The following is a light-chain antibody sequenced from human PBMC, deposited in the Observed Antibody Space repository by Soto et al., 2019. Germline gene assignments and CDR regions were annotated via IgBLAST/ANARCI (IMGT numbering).Light chain of an antibody. J-gene: IGKJ2*01. CDR2: DAS. V-gene: IGKV1-33*01. Sequence: DVQMTQSPSSLSASVGDRVTITCQASQDIDNYLNWYQQKPGQAPKLLIYDASNLETGVPSRFSGRGSGTDFTFTISGLQPEDVATYYCQLYGKLPPYTFGQGTKLELK. CDR3: QLYGKLPPYT. CDR1: QDIDNY.